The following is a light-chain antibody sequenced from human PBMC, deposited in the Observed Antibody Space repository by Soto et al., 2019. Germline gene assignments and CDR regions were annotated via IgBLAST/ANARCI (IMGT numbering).Light chain of an antibody. J-gene: IGKJ1*01. CDR1: QSVNSY. Sequence: ETVMTQSPATLSVSPGETAALSCRASQSVNSYLAWYQQKLGQAPRLLIYGASTRATGIPARFSGSGSGTEFTLTISSLQSEDFAVYYCQQYFNWPRTFGQGTRVEIK. CDR3: QQYFNWPRT. CDR2: GAS. V-gene: IGKV3-15*01.